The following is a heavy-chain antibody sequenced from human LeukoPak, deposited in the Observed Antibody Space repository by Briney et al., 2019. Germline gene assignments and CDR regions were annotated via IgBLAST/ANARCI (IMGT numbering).Heavy chain of an antibody. CDR3: VRVHWTDVAI. V-gene: IGHV3-21*01. Sequence: GGSLRLSCAASGFTFSSYSMNWVRQAPGKGLEWVSSISSSSYIYYADSVKGRFTISRNNAKNSLYLQMNSLRVEDTAVYYCVRVHWTDVAIWGQGTLVTVSS. J-gene: IGHJ4*02. D-gene: IGHD1-1*01. CDR1: GFTFSSYS. CDR2: ISSSSYI.